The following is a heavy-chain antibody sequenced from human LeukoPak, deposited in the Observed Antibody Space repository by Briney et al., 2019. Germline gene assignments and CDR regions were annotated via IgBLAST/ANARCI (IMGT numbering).Heavy chain of an antibody. CDR1: GYTFTGYY. D-gene: IGHD1-26*01. J-gene: IGHJ3*02. CDR3: ARGGRWELPRPYAFDI. V-gene: IGHV1-2*02. Sequence: ASVKVSCKASGYTFTGYYMHWVRQAPGQGLEWMGWINPNSVGTNYAQKLQGRVTMTKDTSTSTAYMELRSLRSDDTAVYYCARGGRWELPRPYAFDIWGQGTMVTVSS. CDR2: INPNSVGT.